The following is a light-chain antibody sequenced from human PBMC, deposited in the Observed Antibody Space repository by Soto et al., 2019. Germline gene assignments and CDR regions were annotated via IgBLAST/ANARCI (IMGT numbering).Light chain of an antibody. J-gene: IGLJ1*01. Sequence: QSVLTQPPSVSAAPGKQVTISCSGSSSNIGDNYVSWYQHLPGTAPKLVVYDNARRPSGIPGRFSGSKSGTSATLVITGLHTGDEADYYCGTWDDRLDGNYVFGTGTKLTVL. CDR3: GTWDDRLDGNYV. V-gene: IGLV1-51*01. CDR2: DNA. CDR1: SSNIGDNY.